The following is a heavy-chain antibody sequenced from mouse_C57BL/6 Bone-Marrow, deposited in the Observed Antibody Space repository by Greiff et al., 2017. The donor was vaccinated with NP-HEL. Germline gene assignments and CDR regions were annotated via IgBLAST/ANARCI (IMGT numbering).Heavy chain of an antibody. CDR2: IDPENGDT. CDR1: GFNIKDDY. V-gene: IGHV14-4*01. CDR3: TTGFTTVAPDY. J-gene: IGHJ2*01. D-gene: IGHD1-1*01. Sequence: EVQLQQSGAELVRPGASVKLSCTASGFNIKDDYMHWVKQRPEQGLEWIGWIDPENGDTEYASKFQGKATITADTSSNTAYLQLSSLTSEDTAVYYCTTGFTTVAPDYWGQGTTLTVSS.